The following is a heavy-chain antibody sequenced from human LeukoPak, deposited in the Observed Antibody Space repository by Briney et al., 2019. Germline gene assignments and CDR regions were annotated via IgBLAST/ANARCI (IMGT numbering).Heavy chain of an antibody. CDR3: ARDYSYSTGGYWFEP. J-gene: IGHJ5*02. D-gene: IGHD1-26*01. V-gene: IGHV3-33*01. Sequence: GGSLRLSCAASGFTFSSYGMRWVRQAPGKGREWVAVIWYDGSNKYYADSVKGRFTISRDNAKNSLYLQMNSLRAEDTAVYYCARDYSYSTGGYWFEPWGQGTLVTVSS. CDR1: GFTFSSYG. CDR2: IWYDGSNK.